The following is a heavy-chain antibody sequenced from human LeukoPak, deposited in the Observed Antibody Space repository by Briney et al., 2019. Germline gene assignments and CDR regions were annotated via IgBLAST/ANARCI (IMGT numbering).Heavy chain of an antibody. CDR2: ITPLFGTA. Sequence: GASVKVSCKASGGTFSKYTISWVRQRPGQGLEWMGGITPLFGTANYAQKFQGRVTITADESTSTAYMELSSLRSEDTAVYYCARRGYSYGGYYFDYWGQGTLVTVSS. CDR3: ARRGYSYGGYYFDY. V-gene: IGHV1-69*13. D-gene: IGHD5-18*01. CDR1: GGTFSKYT. J-gene: IGHJ4*02.